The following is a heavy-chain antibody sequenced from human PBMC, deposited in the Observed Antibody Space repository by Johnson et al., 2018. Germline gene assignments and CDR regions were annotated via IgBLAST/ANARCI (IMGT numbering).Heavy chain of an antibody. CDR1: AGSIRSDY. V-gene: IGHV4-59*01. Sequence: QVQLQESGPGVVKPSETLSLTCTVSAGSIRSDYWNWIRQAPGKRIEWIGYISHSGSTSYNPTLRRRVTKLANTSKNKFSLSLNSVTPADTAVYYRARGVRRAARPRYSYYYMDVWGKGTTVIVSS. CDR2: ISHSGST. D-gene: IGHD6-6*01. CDR3: ARGVRRAARPRYSYYYMDV. J-gene: IGHJ6*03.